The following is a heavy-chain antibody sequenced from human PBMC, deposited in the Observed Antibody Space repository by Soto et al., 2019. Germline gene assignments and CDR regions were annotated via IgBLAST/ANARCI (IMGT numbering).Heavy chain of an antibody. CDR2: INHSGST. CDR3: AGGIAAAGTNNYFDY. V-gene: IGHV4-34*01. J-gene: IGHJ4*02. D-gene: IGHD6-13*01. Sequence: SETLSLTCAVYGGSFSGYYWSWIRQPPGKGLEWIGEINHSGSTNYNPSLKSRVTISVDTSKNQFSLKLSSVTAADTAVYYCAGGIAAAGTNNYFDYWGQGTLVTVSS. CDR1: GGSFSGYY.